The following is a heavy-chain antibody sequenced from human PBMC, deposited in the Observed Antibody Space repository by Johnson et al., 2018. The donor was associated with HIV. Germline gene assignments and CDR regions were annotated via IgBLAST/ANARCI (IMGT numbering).Heavy chain of an antibody. CDR1: GFTFSTYA. Sequence: MQLVESGGGVVQPGRSLRLSCAASGFTFSTYAMHWVRQAPGKGLEWVAAISYDGSNKYYADSVKGRFTISRDNSKNTLYLQMNSLRAEDTAVYYCARGRSLRSVAGDDAFDIWGQGTKVTVSS. CDR3: ARGRSLRSVAGDDAFDI. CDR2: ISYDGSNK. D-gene: IGHD6-19*01. V-gene: IGHV3-30-3*01. J-gene: IGHJ3*02.